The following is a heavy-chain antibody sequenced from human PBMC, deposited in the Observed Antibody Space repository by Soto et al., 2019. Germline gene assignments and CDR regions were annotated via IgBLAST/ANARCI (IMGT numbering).Heavy chain of an antibody. Sequence: QITLKESGPTLVKPTQTLTLTCTFSGFSISTSGVGVGWIRQPPGKALEWLAFTYWDDENRYNPSLKSRLTVAKDTSKTLVVLLMTSMDPVDTATYYCAHRRGGYNWDDGYFDYWGQGTLVTVSS. CDR1: GFSISTSGVG. CDR2: TYWDDEN. V-gene: IGHV2-5*02. J-gene: IGHJ4*02. D-gene: IGHD1-20*01. CDR3: AHRRGGYNWDDGYFDY.